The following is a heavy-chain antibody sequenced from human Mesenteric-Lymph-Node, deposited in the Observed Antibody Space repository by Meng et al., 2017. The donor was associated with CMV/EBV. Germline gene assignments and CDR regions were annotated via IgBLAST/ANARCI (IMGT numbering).Heavy chain of an antibody. CDR2: INSDGGTT. D-gene: IGHD2-21*01. V-gene: IGHV3-74*01. CDR1: GFAFSDYY. J-gene: IGHJ4*02. Sequence: GGSLRLSCAVSGFAFSDYYMNWIRQAPGKGLVWVSYINSDGGTTTYADSVRGRFTISRDNVKNTLYLQMNSLRADDTAVYYCTRDPFSCGGDCFSVQNAGWGQGTLVTVSS. CDR3: TRDPFSCGGDCFSVQNAG.